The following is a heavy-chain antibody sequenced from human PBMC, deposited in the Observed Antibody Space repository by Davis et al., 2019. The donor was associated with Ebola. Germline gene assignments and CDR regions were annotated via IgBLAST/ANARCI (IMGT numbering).Heavy chain of an antibody. D-gene: IGHD4-11*01. V-gene: IGHV3-74*01. CDR1: VFTFSNYW. Sequence: GESLKISCAASVFTFSNYWMYWVRQAPGEGLMCVSRINSDGTFTTYADSVKGRFTITRDNAKNTLYLQMNSLRAEDTAVYYCTTDIHYSGYFAYWGQGTLVTVSS. J-gene: IGHJ4*02. CDR2: INSDGTFT. CDR3: TTDIHYSGYFAY.